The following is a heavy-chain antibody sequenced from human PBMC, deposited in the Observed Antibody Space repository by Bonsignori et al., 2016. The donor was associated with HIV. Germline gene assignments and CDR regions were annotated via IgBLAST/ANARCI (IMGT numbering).Heavy chain of an antibody. J-gene: IGHJ4*02. D-gene: IGHD3-10*01. V-gene: IGHV4-59*01. Sequence: RQAPGKGLEWIGHIYYSGGINYNPSLKSRVTISIDKSKSQFSLKLSSVTAADTAEYYCARGQIRGVIKPFDYWGPGTLVTVSS. CDR2: IYYSGGI. CDR3: ARGQIRGVIKPFDY.